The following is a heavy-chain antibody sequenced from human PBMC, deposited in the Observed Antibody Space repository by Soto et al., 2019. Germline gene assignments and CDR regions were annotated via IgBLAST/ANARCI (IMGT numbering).Heavy chain of an antibody. D-gene: IGHD4-17*01. CDR2: IYHSGSS. J-gene: IGHJ4*02. CDR3: ARDLLDTTVDYYFDS. CDR1: GGSLSGGTYY. Sequence: KPSETLSLTCTVSGGSLSGGTYYWSWIRQPPGKGLEWIGYIYHSGSSQSNPSLKSRVTISIDTSKNQFSLELRSVTAADTAVYYCARDLLDTTVDYYFDSWGPGRLVTVSS. V-gene: IGHV4-30-4*01.